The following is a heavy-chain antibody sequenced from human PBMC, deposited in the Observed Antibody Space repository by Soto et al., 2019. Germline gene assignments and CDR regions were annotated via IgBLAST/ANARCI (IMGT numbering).Heavy chain of an antibody. CDR2: TRNKANSYTT. D-gene: IGHD2-15*01. V-gene: IGHV3-72*01. Sequence: GGSLRLSCAASGFTFSDHYMDWVRQAPGKGLEWVGRTRNKANSYTTEYAASVKGRFTISRDDSKNSLYLQMNSLKTEDTAVYYCARVPDGGNVDYWGQGTLVTVSS. CDR3: ARVPDGGNVDY. J-gene: IGHJ4*02. CDR1: GFTFSDHY.